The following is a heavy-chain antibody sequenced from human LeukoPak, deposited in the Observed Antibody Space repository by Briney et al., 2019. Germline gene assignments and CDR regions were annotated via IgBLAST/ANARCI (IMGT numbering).Heavy chain of an antibody. CDR2: MSYDGSNK. CDR3: ARHRDVDTAMVSYQDY. D-gene: IGHD5-18*01. Sequence: GGSLRLSCAASGFTFSSYAMHWVRQAPGKGLEWVAVMSYDGSNKYYADSVKGRFTISRDNSKNTLYLQMNSLRAEDTAVYYCARHRDVDTAMVSYQDYWGQGTLVTVSS. CDR1: GFTFSSYA. V-gene: IGHV3-30-3*01. J-gene: IGHJ4*02.